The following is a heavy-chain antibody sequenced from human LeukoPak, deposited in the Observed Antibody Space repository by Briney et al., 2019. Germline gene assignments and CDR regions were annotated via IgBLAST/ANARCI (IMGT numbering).Heavy chain of an antibody. CDR3: AKDLYYYGSGSPTAKFDP. Sequence: PGGSLRLSCVASEFTFSNFAMSWVRQAPGKGLEWVSAISGSGGSTYYADSVKGRFTISRDNSKNTLYLQMNSLRAEDTAVYYCAKDLYYYGSGSPTAKFDPWGQGTLVTVSS. CDR1: EFTFSNFA. J-gene: IGHJ5*02. D-gene: IGHD3-10*01. V-gene: IGHV3-23*01. CDR2: ISGSGGST.